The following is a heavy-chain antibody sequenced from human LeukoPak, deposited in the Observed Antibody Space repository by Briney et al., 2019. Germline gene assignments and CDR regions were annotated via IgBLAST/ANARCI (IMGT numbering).Heavy chain of an antibody. Sequence: GGSLRLSCAASGFTVSSNYMSWVRQAPGKGLEWVSVIYSGGSTYYADSVKGRFTISRDNSKNTLYLQMNSLRAEDTAVYYCARILYGDYDFSYYFDYWGQGTLVTVSS. CDR1: GFTVSSNY. J-gene: IGHJ4*02. CDR3: ARILYGDYDFSYYFDY. D-gene: IGHD4-17*01. CDR2: IYSGGST. V-gene: IGHV3-66*01.